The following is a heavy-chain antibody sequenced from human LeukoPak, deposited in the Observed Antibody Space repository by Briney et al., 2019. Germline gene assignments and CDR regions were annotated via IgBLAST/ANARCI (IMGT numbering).Heavy chain of an antibody. Sequence: GRSLRLSCAASGFTFSSYGMHWVRQAPGKGLEWVAFIRYDGSNKYYADSVKGRFTISRDNSKNTLYLQMNSLRAEDTAVYYCAKLAKIAAAYYFDYWGQGTLVTVSS. CDR1: GFTFSSYG. V-gene: IGHV3-30*02. D-gene: IGHD6-13*01. CDR2: IRYDGSNK. J-gene: IGHJ4*02. CDR3: AKLAKIAAAYYFDY.